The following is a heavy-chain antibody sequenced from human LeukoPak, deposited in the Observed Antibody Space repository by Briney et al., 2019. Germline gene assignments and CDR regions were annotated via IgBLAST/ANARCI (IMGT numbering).Heavy chain of an antibody. CDR2: VDPEDGET. V-gene: IGHV1-69-2*01. Sequence: ASVKVSCKASGYTFTSYGISWVQQAPGKGLEWMGRVDPEDGETIYAEKFQGRVTITADTSTDTAYMELSSLRSEDTAVYYCATFGNYDFWSGYYLIGIIVYWGQGTLVTVSS. D-gene: IGHD3-3*01. J-gene: IGHJ4*02. CDR1: GYTFTSYG. CDR3: ATFGNYDFWSGYYLIGIIVY.